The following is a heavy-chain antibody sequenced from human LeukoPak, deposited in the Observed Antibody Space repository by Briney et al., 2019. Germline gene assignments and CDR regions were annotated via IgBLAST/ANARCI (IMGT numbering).Heavy chain of an antibody. CDR1: GGSISSDNYY. Sequence: PSETLSLTCTVSGGSISSDNYYWSWIRQPAGKGLEWLGRVYTSGTTNYNPSLKSRVIISVDPSKNQFSLKLSSVTAADTAVYYCARRESGDIVVVPHLNYFDYWGQGTLVTVSS. J-gene: IGHJ4*02. CDR3: ARRESGDIVVVPHLNYFDY. D-gene: IGHD2-2*01. V-gene: IGHV4-61*02. CDR2: VYTSGTT.